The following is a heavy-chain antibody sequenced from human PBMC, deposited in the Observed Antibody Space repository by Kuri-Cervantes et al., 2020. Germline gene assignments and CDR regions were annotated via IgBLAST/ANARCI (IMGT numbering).Heavy chain of an antibody. D-gene: IGHD3-22*01. Sequence: SETLSLTCIVSGGSINSRSYYWGWIRQPPGKGLDWIGSIFYSGSTFYNPSLKSRVTISVDTSKNQFSLKVSSVTAADTAVYYCARGQWLLGAGDYWGQGTLVTVS. J-gene: IGHJ4*02. CDR1: GGSINSRSYY. CDR3: ARGQWLLGAGDY. V-gene: IGHV4-39*01. CDR2: IFYSGST.